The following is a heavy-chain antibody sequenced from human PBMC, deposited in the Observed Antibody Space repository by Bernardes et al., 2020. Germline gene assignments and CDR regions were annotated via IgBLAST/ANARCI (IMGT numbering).Heavy chain of an antibody. CDR3: ARDLNRLTPSFDY. V-gene: IGHV3-11*01. J-gene: IGHJ4*02. CDR2: ISSSGSTI. Sequence: GGSLRLSCAASGFTFSDYYMSWIRQAPGKGLEWVSYISSSGSTIYYADSVKGRFTISRDNAKNSLYLQMNSLRAEDTAVYYCARDLNRLTPSFDYWGQGTLVTVSS. CDR1: GFTFSDYY.